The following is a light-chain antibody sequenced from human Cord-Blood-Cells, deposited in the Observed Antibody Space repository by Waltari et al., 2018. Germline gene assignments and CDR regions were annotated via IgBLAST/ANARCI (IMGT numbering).Light chain of an antibody. CDR2: PAS. J-gene: IGKJ1*01. CDR3: QQSYSTPQT. V-gene: IGKV1-39*01. CDR1: QSISSY. Sequence: DLHMTQSPSSLPAPVGDRVTTTCRASQSISSYLNCYPQKPGKAPKLLIYPASSLQSGVPSRFSGSGSGTDFTLTISSLQPEDFATYYCQQSYSTPQTFGQGTKVEIK.